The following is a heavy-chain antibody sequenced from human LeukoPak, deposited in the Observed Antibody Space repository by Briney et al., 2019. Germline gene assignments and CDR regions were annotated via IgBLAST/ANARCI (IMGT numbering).Heavy chain of an antibody. CDR3: ARDKVLVVVAATFDY. J-gene: IGHJ4*02. CDR2: ISYDGSNK. Sequence: PGGSLRLSCAASGFTFSSYAMHWVRQAPGKGLEWVAVISYDGSNKYYADSVKGRFTISRDNSKNTLYLQMNSLRAEDTAVYYCARDKVLVVVAATFDYWGQGTLVTVSS. D-gene: IGHD2-15*01. CDR1: GFTFSSYA. V-gene: IGHV3-30-3*01.